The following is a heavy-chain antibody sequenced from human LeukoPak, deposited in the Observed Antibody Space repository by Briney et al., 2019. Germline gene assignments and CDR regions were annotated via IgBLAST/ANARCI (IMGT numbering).Heavy chain of an antibody. V-gene: IGHV4-4*07. J-gene: IGHJ3*02. CDR2: IYTSGST. Sequence: SETLSLTCTVSGCSISSYYWSWIRQPAGKGLEWIGRIYTSGSTNYNPSLKSRVTMSVDTSKNQFSLKLSSVTAADTAVHYCARSVSYYYDGSARGAFDIWGQGTMVTVSS. D-gene: IGHD3-22*01. CDR1: GCSISSYY. CDR3: ARSVSYYYDGSARGAFDI.